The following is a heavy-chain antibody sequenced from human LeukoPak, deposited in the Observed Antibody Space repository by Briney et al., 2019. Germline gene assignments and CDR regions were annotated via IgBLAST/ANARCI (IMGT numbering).Heavy chain of an antibody. D-gene: IGHD6-13*01. Sequence: EASVKVSCKASGYTFTAYYMHWVRQAPGQGLEWMGWINPNSGGTNYAQKFQGRVTMTRNTSISTAYMELSRLRSDDTAVYYCARGVSSSWYLPDYWGQGTLVTVSS. CDR3: ARGVSSSWYLPDY. CDR2: INPNSGGT. V-gene: IGHV1-2*02. J-gene: IGHJ4*02. CDR1: GYTFTAYY.